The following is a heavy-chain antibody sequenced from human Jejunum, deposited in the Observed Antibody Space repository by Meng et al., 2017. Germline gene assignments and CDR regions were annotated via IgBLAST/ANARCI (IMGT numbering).Heavy chain of an antibody. CDR1: GGSISDYY. Sequence: VKLQQWGAGLLKPSETLSLTCAVYGGSISDYYWTWIRQPPGKGLEWIGEINDSGSTNYNPSLKSRVTISVDTSKSQFYLRVSSVTAADTAVYYCARGNEYSNYGADFWGQGTLVTFSS. V-gene: IGHV4-34*01. J-gene: IGHJ4*02. CDR2: INDSGST. D-gene: IGHD4-11*01. CDR3: ARGNEYSNYGADF.